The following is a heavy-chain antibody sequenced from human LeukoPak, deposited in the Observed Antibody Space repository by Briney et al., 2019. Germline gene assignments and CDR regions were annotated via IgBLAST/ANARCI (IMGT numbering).Heavy chain of an antibody. V-gene: IGHV1-46*01. CDR3: AREVSGLAASPVGPDY. Sequence: ASVKVSCKASGYTFTSFYLHWVRQAPGPGLEWMGIINPSGGSANYAQKFQGRVTMTRDMSTSTVYMELSSLKSEDTAVYYCAREVSGLAASPVGPDYWGEGTLVTVSS. CDR1: GYTFTSFY. J-gene: IGHJ4*02. CDR2: INPSGGSA. D-gene: IGHD6-6*01.